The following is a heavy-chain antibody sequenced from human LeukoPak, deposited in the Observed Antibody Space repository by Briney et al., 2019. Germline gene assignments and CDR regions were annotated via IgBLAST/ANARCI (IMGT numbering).Heavy chain of an antibody. V-gene: IGHV3-21*04. CDR1: GFTFSSYS. CDR2: ISSSSSYI. J-gene: IGHJ3*02. Sequence: GGSLRLSCAASGFTFSSYSMNWVRQAPGKGLEWVSSISSSSSYIYYADSVKGRFTISRDNAKNSLYLQMNSLRAEDTALYYCANSPGSDYVSDAFDIWGQGTMVTVSS. CDR3: ANSPGSDYVSDAFDI. D-gene: IGHD3-16*01.